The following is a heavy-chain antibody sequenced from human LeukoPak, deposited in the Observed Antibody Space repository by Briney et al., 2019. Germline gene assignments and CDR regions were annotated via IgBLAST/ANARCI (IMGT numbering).Heavy chain of an antibody. CDR3: AKEYDSGGYGANFDY. J-gene: IGHJ4*02. D-gene: IGHD3-10*01. CDR2: IWYDGSNK. V-gene: IGHV3-30*02. Sequence: SGGSLRLSCAASGFTFSSYGMHWVRQAPGKGLEWVAVIWYDGSNKYYADSVKGRFTISRDNSRNTMYLQMDSLRAEDTAVYYCAKEYDSGGYGANFDYWGQGTLVTVSS. CDR1: GFTFSSYG.